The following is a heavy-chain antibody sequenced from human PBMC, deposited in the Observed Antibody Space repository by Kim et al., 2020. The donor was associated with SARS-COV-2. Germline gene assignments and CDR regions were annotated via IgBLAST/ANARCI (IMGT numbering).Heavy chain of an antibody. Sequence: SETLSLTCTVSGGSISSSSYYWGWIRQPPGKGLEWIGTIYYSGSTYYNPSLKSRVTISVDTSKNQFSLRLSSVTAADTAVYYCARQYSSTPNYYYYHMDV. CDR1: GGSISSSSYY. CDR2: IYYSGST. D-gene: IGHD2-2*01. CDR3: ARQYSSTPNYYYYHMDV. V-gene: IGHV4-39*01. J-gene: IGHJ6*03.